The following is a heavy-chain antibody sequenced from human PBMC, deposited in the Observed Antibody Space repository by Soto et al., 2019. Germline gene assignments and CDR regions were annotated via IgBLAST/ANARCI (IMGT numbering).Heavy chain of an antibody. V-gene: IGHV4-31*03. CDR1: GGSISSGGYY. CDR3: AREGGPGSTSQALRAFDI. Sequence: SETLSLTCTVSGGSISSGGYYWSWIRQHPGKGLEWIGYINYSGSTYYNPSLKSRVTISVDTSKNQFSLKLSSVTAADTAVYYCAREGGPGSTSQALRAFDIWGQGTMVTVSS. CDR2: INYSGST. D-gene: IGHD2-2*01. J-gene: IGHJ3*02.